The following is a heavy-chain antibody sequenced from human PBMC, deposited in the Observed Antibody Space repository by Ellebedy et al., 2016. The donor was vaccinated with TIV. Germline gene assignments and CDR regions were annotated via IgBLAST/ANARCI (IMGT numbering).Heavy chain of an antibody. CDR2: ISYDGTNQ. Sequence: GESLKISCAASGFTFTSYAIHWVCQAPGKGLEWVAGISYDGTNQYYEDSVKGRFTISRDNSKNTLYLQMNSLRAEDTAVYYCARGGGLKAAGTYYFDSWGQGTLVTVSA. CDR1: GFTFTSYA. V-gene: IGHV3-30*04. J-gene: IGHJ4*02. CDR3: ARGGGLKAAGTYYFDS. D-gene: IGHD6-13*01.